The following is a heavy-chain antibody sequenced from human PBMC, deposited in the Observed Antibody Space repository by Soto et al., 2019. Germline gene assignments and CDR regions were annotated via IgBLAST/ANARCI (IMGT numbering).Heavy chain of an antibody. CDR3: ARTRRGSSPFHFDS. V-gene: IGHV1-69*06. CDR2: IIPVFGTA. Sequence: QVQLVQSGTEVKKPGSSVKVSCKASGGTFSSYAISWVRQAPRQGLEWLGGIIPVFGTASYAEKFQGRVTITADTSTSTVYMELSSLRSEDTAVYYCARTRRGSSPFHFDSWGQGTLVTVSS. J-gene: IGHJ4*02. CDR1: GGTFSSYA. D-gene: IGHD6-6*01.